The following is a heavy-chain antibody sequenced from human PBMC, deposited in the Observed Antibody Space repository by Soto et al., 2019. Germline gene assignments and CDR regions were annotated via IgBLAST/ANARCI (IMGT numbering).Heavy chain of an antibody. CDR2: INHSGST. V-gene: IGHV4-34*01. CDR1: GGSFSGYY. Sequence: SETLSLTCAVYGGSFSGYYWSWIRQPPGKGLEWIGEINHSGSTNYNPSLKSRVTISVDTSKNQFSLKLSSVTAADTAVYYCARGISIAARPGMEVWGKGTTVTVSS. J-gene: IGHJ6*03. CDR3: ARGISIAARPGMEV. D-gene: IGHD6-6*01.